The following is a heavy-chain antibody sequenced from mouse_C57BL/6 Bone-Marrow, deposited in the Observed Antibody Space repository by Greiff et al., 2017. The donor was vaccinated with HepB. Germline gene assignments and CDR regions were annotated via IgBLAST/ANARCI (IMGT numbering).Heavy chain of an antibody. CDR2: ISDGGSYT. CDR1: GFTFSSYA. J-gene: IGHJ2*01. Sequence: EVQLVESGGGLVKPGGSLKLSCAASGFTFSSYAMSWVRQTPEKRLEWVATISDGGSYTYYPDNVKGRFTISRDNAKNNRYLQMSHLKSEDTAMYYCARDGITTVVAPDYWGQGTTLTVSS. CDR3: ARDGITTVVAPDY. D-gene: IGHD1-1*01. V-gene: IGHV5-4*01.